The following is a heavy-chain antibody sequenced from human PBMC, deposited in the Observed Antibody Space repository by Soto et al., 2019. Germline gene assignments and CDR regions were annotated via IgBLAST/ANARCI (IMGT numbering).Heavy chain of an antibody. Sequence: SVKVSCKASGGTFSSYAISWVRQAPGQGLEWMGGIIPIFGTANYAQKFQGRVTITADESTSTAYMELSSLRSEDTAVYYCAVGGRYCISTSCYFPFDYWGQGTLVTVSS. CDR3: AVGGRYCISTSCYFPFDY. V-gene: IGHV1-69*13. CDR1: GGTFSSYA. D-gene: IGHD2-2*01. CDR2: IIPIFGTA. J-gene: IGHJ4*02.